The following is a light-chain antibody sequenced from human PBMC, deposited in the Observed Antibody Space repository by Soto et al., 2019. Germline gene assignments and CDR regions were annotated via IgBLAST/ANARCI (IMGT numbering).Light chain of an antibody. CDR2: DVS. J-gene: IGLJ2*01. Sequence: QSALAQPRSVSGSPGQSVTISCTGTSSDVGGYNYVSWYQQHPGKAPKLIIYDVSERPSGVPDRVSGSKSGNTASLTISGLQADDEADYYCCSYAGSYTFGVFGGGTKLTVL. V-gene: IGLV2-11*01. CDR3: CSYAGSYTFGV. CDR1: SSDVGGYNY.